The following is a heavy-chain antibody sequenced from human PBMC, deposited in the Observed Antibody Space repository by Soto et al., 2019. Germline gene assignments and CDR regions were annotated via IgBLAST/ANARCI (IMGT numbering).Heavy chain of an antibody. CDR2: ISYDGSNK. J-gene: IGHJ4*02. V-gene: IGHV3-30-3*01. CDR3: ARDVYYYDSSGQIDY. D-gene: IGHD3-22*01. Sequence: GGSLRLSCAASGFTFSSYAMHWVRQAPGKGLEWVAVISYDGSNKYYADSVKGRFTISRDNSKNTLYLQMNSLRAEDTAVYYCARDVYYYDSSGQIDYWGQGTLVTVSS. CDR1: GFTFSSYA.